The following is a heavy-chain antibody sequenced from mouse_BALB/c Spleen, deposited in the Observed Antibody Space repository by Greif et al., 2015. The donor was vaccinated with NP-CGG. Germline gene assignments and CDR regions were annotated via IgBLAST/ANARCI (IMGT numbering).Heavy chain of an antibody. Sequence: EVKLVESGGGLVKPGGSLKLSCAASGFTFSSYAMSWVRQSPEKRLEWVAEISSGGSYTYYPDTVTGRFTISRDNAKNTLYLEMSSLRSEDTAMYYCARAGDYDDGLAYWGQGTLVTVSA. D-gene: IGHD2-4*01. CDR2: ISSGGSYT. CDR3: ARAGDYDDGLAY. CDR1: GFTFSSYA. V-gene: IGHV5-9-4*01. J-gene: IGHJ3*01.